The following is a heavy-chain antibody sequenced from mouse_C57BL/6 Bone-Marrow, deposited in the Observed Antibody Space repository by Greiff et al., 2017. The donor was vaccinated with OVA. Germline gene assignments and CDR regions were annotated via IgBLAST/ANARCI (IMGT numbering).Heavy chain of an antibody. J-gene: IGHJ2*01. D-gene: IGHD2-1*01. V-gene: IGHV2-2*01. Sequence: VMLVESGPGLVQPSQSLSITCTVSGFSLTSYGVHWVRQSPGTGLEWLGVIWSGGSTDYNAAFISRLSISKDNSKSQVFFKMNSLQADDTAIYYCAREGRPIYYGNFLDYWGQGTTLTVSS. CDR2: IWSGGST. CDR3: AREGRPIYYGNFLDY. CDR1: GFSLTSYG.